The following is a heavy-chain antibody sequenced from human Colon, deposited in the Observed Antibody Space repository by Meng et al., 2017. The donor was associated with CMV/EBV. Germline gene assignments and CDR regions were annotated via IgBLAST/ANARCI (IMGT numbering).Heavy chain of an antibody. J-gene: IGHJ4*02. V-gene: IGHV1-2*02. CDR3: SRDGHSIMVGLDY. Sequence: VQMAAASVKLAFKASAYAFNDYEMHWVRQAPGQGLEWMGWINPDSCSKESAHKFQGRVTMTRDTSINPLYLEVGSLSSDDTAVYYCSRDGHSIMVGLDYWGQGTLVTVSS. D-gene: IGHD3-10*01. CDR1: AYAFNDYE. CDR2: INPDSCSK.